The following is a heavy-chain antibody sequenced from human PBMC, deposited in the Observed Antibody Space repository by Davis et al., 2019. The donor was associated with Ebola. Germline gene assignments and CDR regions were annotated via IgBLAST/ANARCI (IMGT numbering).Heavy chain of an antibody. Sequence: SETLSLTCTVSGGSISSSYWSWIRQPPGKGLEWIGEINHSGSTNYNPSLKSRVTISVDTSKNQFSLKLSSVTAADTAVYYCARSGGYYYDSSGYHTGGYFDYWGQGTLVTISS. D-gene: IGHD3-22*01. V-gene: IGHV4-34*01. CDR3: ARSGGYYYDSSGYHTGGYFDY. CDR1: GGSISSSY. CDR2: INHSGST. J-gene: IGHJ4*02.